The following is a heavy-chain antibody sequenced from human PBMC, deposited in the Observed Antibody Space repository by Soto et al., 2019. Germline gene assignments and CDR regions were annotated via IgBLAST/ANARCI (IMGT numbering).Heavy chain of an antibody. CDR1: GFTFSSYA. Sequence: QVQLVESGGGVVQPGRSLRLSCAASGFTFSSYAMHWVRQAPGKGLEWVAVISYDGSNKYYADSVKGRFTISRDNSKNTLYLQMNSLRAEDTAVYYCARDSSRPYSSSSEGCFDDWGQGTLVTVSS. J-gene: IGHJ4*02. CDR2: ISYDGSNK. D-gene: IGHD6-6*01. V-gene: IGHV3-30-3*01. CDR3: ARDSSRPYSSSSEGCFDD.